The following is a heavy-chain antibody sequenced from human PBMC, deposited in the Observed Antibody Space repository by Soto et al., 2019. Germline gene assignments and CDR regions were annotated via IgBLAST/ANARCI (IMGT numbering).Heavy chain of an antibody. CDR1: GFTFSSYP. J-gene: IGHJ4*02. CDR2: ISGSGGST. CDR3: AKDSSIIAAAVPHGY. D-gene: IGHD6-13*01. Sequence: GGPLRLSCAASGFTFSSYPMSWVRPAPGKGREWVSAISGSGGSTYYADSVKGRFTISRDNSKNTRYLQMNSLRAEDTAVYYCAKDSSIIAAAVPHGYWGQGTLVTVSS. V-gene: IGHV3-23*01.